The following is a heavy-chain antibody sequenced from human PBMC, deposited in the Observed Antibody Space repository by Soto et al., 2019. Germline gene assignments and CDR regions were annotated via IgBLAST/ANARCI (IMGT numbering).Heavy chain of an antibody. Sequence: SETLSLTCAVYGGSFSGYYWSWIRQPPGKGLEWIGEINHSGSTNYNPSLKSRVTISVDTSKNQFSLKLTSVTAADTAVYYCAVVPAANGHYGMDVWGQGTTVTVSS. V-gene: IGHV4-34*01. CDR1: GGSFSGYY. D-gene: IGHD2-2*01. CDR2: INHSGST. J-gene: IGHJ6*02. CDR3: AVVPAANGHYGMDV.